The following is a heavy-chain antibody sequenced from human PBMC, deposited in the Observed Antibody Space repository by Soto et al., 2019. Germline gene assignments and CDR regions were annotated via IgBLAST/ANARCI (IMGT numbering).Heavy chain of an antibody. CDR1: GFTFSDYA. CDR3: AKYFISRNGIYDPFDI. J-gene: IGHJ3*02. D-gene: IGHD3-3*02. CDR2: IGGDGSSP. Sequence: EAQLLESGGGLVQPGGSLRLSCAASGFTFSDYAMSWVRQAPGKGLEWVSVIGGDGSSPYYADSVKGRFTVSRDNFKSTLYLQMDSLRADETAVYYCAKYFISRNGIYDPFDIWGQGTVVSVSS. V-gene: IGHV3-23*01.